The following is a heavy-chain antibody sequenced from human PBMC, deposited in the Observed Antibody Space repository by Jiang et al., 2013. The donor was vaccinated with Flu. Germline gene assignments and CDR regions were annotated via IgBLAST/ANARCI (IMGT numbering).Heavy chain of an antibody. D-gene: IGHD3-22*01. CDR2: IDPSDSYT. Sequence: SCKGSGYSFTELLDQAGCARRARERPGVDGRIDPSDSYTNYSPSFQGHVTISADKSIGTAYLQWSSLKASDTAMHYCARRRGSLYYYDSSGFDYWGQGTLVTVSS. CDR3: ARRRGSLYYYDSSGFDY. V-gene: IGHV5-10-1*01. J-gene: IGHJ4*02. CDR1: GYSFTELL.